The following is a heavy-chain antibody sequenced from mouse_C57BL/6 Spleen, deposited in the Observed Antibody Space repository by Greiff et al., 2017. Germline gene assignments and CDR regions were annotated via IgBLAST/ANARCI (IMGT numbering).Heavy chain of an antibody. D-gene: IGHD1-1*01. V-gene: IGHV5-12*01. CDR2: ISNGGGST. Sequence: EVMLVESGGGLVQPGGSLKLSCAASGFTFSDYYMYWVRQTPEKRLEWVAYISNGGGSTYYPDTVKGRFTISRDNAKNTLYLQMSRLKSEDTAMYYCARHGYGSPYWGQGTLVTVSA. CDR1: GFTFSDYY. CDR3: ARHGYGSPY. J-gene: IGHJ3*01.